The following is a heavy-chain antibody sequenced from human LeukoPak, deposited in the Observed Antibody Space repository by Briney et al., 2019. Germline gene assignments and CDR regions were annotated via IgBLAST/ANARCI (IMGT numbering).Heavy chain of an antibody. Sequence: ASVKVSCKASGYTFRSHGISWVRQAPGQGLEWMGWISCYDGTTKYAQKFQGRVTMTTDTSTSTAYMELRSLRSDDTAVYYCARDRTVTTLFDYWGQGTLVTVSS. V-gene: IGHV1-18*01. J-gene: IGHJ4*02. D-gene: IGHD4-17*01. CDR1: GYTFRSHG. CDR3: ARDRTVTTLFDY. CDR2: ISCYDGTT.